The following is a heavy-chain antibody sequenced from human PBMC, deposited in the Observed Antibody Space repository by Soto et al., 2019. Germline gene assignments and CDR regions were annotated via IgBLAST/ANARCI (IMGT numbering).Heavy chain of an antibody. J-gene: IGHJ4*02. CDR1: GGSISSYY. Sequence: SVTLSLTCTVSGGSISSYYWSWIRPPPGKGLEWIGYIYYSGSTNYNPSLKSRVTISVDTSKNQFSLKLSSVTAADTAVYYCARATDILTGYYFDYWGQGTLVTVSS. D-gene: IGHD3-9*01. CDR2: IYYSGST. CDR3: ARATDILTGYYFDY. V-gene: IGHV4-59*01.